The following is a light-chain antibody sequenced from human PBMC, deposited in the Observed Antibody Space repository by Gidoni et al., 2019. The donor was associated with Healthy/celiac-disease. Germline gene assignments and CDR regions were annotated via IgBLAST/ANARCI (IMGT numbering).Light chain of an antibody. J-gene: IGLJ3*02. CDR3: CSYAGSSTNWV. CDR2: EVS. CDR1: RSAVGSYNL. V-gene: IGLV2-23*02. Sequence: QAALTQPASVSGSPGQSITISCTGTRSAVGSYNLVSWYQQHPGKAPKLMIYEVSKRPSGVSNRFSGSKSGNTASLTISGLQAEDEADYYCCSYAGSSTNWVFGGGTKLTVL.